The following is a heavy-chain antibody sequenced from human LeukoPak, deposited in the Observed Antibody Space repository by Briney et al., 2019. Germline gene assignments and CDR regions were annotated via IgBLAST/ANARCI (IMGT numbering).Heavy chain of an antibody. D-gene: IGHD1-26*01. CDR2: VYYSGST. CDR3: ASLRVGATEWHFDQ. Sequence: SETLSLTCTVSGGSIRNSRYYWGWVRQPPGKGLEWIGSVYYSGSTSYNPSLKSRVTIPVDTSKNEFSLKVSSVTAEETAVYYCASLRVGATEWHFDQWGQGTLVTVSS. CDR1: GGSIRNSRYY. J-gene: IGHJ4*02. V-gene: IGHV4-39*01.